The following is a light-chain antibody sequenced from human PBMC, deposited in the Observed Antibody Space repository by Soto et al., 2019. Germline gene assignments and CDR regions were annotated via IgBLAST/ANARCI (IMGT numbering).Light chain of an antibody. J-gene: IGKJ1*01. CDR1: QSISNW. V-gene: IGKV1-5*01. CDR3: QQYNSYSATWT. Sequence: DIQMTQSPSTLSASVGDRVTITCRASQSISNWLAWYQQKPGKAPKLLIFDASSLESGVPSRFSGSGSGTEFTLTISSLQPDDFATYYCQQYNSYSATWTFGQGTKVEI. CDR2: DAS.